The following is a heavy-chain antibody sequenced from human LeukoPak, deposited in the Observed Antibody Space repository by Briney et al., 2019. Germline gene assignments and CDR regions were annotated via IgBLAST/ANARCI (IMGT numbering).Heavy chain of an antibody. CDR2: IYYSGST. V-gene: IGHV4-39*01. CDR1: GGSISSSSYY. J-gene: IGHJ4*02. CDR3: ANTFHYYGSGGFDY. D-gene: IGHD3-10*01. Sequence: SETLSLTCTVSGGSISSSSYYWGWIRQPPGKGLEWIGSIYYSGSTYYNPSLKSRVTISVDTSKNQFSLKLSSVTAADTAVYYCANTFHYYGSGGFDYWGQGTLVTVSS.